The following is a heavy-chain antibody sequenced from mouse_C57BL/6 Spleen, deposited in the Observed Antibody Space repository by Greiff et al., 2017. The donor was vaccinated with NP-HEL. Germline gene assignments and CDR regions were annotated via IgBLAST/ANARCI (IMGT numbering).Heavy chain of an antibody. V-gene: IGHV3-6*01. CDR2: ISYDGSN. Sequence: DVQLQESGPGLVKPSQSLSLTCSVTGYSITSGYYWNWIRQFPGNKLEWMGYISYDGSNNYNPSLKNRISITRDTSKNQFFLKLNSVTTEDTATYYCATNWSLDYWGQGTTLTVSS. CDR3: ATNWSLDY. D-gene: IGHD4-1*01. CDR1: GYSITSGYY. J-gene: IGHJ2*01.